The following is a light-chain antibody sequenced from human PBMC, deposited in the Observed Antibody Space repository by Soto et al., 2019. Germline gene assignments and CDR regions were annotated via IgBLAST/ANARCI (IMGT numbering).Light chain of an antibody. CDR3: HQRGNWLFT. CDR1: QSVSSY. Sequence: EIVLTQSPATLSLSRGERGTLSCRASQSVSSYLAWYQQKPGQAPRLLIYGASNKANGIPARFSGSGSGTDFTLATSSLEPEDFELCYCHQRGNWLFTFGPGPKVDIK. J-gene: IGKJ3*01. CDR2: GAS. V-gene: IGKV3-11*01.